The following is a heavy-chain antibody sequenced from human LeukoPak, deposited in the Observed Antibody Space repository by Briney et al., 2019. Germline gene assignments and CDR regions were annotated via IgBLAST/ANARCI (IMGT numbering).Heavy chain of an antibody. J-gene: IGHJ5*02. CDR2: MFYSGNNT. CDR3: AKWGRSDFWKDWFDP. V-gene: IGHV4-59*01. CDR1: GGSISSYY. Sequence: SETLSLTCTVSGGSISSYYWSWIRQPPGEGLDWIGYMFYSGNNTSYNPSLKSRVTISVDTSRNQFSLKLGSVTAADTAVYYCAKWGRSDFWKDWFDPWGQGTLVTVSS. D-gene: IGHD3-3*01.